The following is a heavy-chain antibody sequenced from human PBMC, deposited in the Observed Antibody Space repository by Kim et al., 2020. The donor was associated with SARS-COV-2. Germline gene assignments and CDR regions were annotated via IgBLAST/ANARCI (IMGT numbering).Heavy chain of an antibody. D-gene: IGHD6-19*01. V-gene: IGHV7-4-1*02. J-gene: IGHJ4*02. CDR2: INTNTGNP. Sequence: ASVKVSCKASGYTFTSYAMNWVRQAPGQGLEWMGWINTNTGNPTYAQGFTGRFVFSLDTSVSTAYLQISSLKAEDTAVYYCARLAPNDYSSGWYLGYWGQGTLVTVSS. CDR3: ARLAPNDYSSGWYLGY. CDR1: GYTFTSYA.